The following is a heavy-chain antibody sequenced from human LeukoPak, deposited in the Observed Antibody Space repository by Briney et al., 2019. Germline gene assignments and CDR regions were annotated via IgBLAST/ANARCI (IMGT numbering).Heavy chain of an antibody. CDR2: IYYSGST. CDR1: GGSISSSSYY. J-gene: IGHJ6*03. Sequence: SETLSLTCTVSGGSISSSSYYWGWIRQPPGKGLECIGFIYYSGSTYYNPSLKSRVTISVDTSKNQFSLKLSSVTAADTALYYCARLRKWLRHYYYYMDVWGKGTTVTISS. V-gene: IGHV4-39*07. CDR3: ARLRKWLRHYYYYMDV. D-gene: IGHD5-12*01.